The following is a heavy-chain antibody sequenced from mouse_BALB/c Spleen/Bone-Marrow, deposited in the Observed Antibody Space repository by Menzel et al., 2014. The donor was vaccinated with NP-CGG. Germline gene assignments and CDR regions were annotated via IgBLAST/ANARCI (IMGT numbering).Heavy chain of an antibody. CDR2: IYPSTGYT. J-gene: IGHJ3*01. Sequence: QVHVKQSGAELAKPGASVKMSCKASGYTFTSYWMHWVKQRPGQGLEWIGYIYPSTGYTEHNQKFKDKAIMTADKSSSTAYMQLSSLTSEDSAVYYCARDDYAYWGQGILVTVSA. V-gene: IGHV1-7*01. D-gene: IGHD2-4*01. CDR1: GYTFTSYW. CDR3: ARDDYAY.